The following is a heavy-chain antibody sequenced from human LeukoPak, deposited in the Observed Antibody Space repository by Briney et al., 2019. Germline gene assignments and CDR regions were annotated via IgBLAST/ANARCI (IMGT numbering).Heavy chain of an antibody. J-gene: IGHJ4*02. CDR3: ARDPPTYYDILTGPTNY. CDR2: ISSSSSYI. V-gene: IGHV3-21*01. D-gene: IGHD3-9*01. Sequence: GSLRLSCAASGFTFSSYSMNWVRQAPGKGLEWVSSISSSSSYIYYAGSVKGRFTISRDNAKNSLYLQMNSLRAEDTAVYYCARDPPTYYDILTGPTNYWGQGTLVTVSS. CDR1: GFTFSSYS.